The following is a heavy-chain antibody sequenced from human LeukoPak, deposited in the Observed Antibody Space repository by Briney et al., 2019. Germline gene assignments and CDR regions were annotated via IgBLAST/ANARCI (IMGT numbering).Heavy chain of an antibody. Sequence: PGGSLRLSCAASGFTFSDYYMSWFRQAPGKGLEWGSYISDSGSAISYADSVKGRFTISRDNAKNSLYLQMNSLRVEDTAVYYCARGPRYNWNSNYFPFDYWGQGTLVTVSS. J-gene: IGHJ4*02. CDR3: ARGPRYNWNSNYFPFDY. V-gene: IGHV3-11*04. CDR2: ISDSGSAI. D-gene: IGHD1-7*01. CDR1: GFTFSDYY.